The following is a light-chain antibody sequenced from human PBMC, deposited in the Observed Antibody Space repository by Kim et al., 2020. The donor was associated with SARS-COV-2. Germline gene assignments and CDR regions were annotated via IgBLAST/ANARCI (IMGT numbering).Light chain of an antibody. CDR3: QTWDTGIRV. CDR1: SGHSSYA. V-gene: IGLV4-69*01. Sequence: QPVLTQSPSASASLGASVQLTCILSSGHSSYAIAWHQQQPGKGPRFLMKVNRDGSHIKGDGIPDHFSGSTSGAERYLTISSLQPEDEADYYCQTWDTGIRVFGGGTQLTVL. CDR2: VNRDGSH. J-gene: IGLJ3*02.